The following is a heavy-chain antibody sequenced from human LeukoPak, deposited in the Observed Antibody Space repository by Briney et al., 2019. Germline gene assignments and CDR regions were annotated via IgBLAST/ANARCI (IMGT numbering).Heavy chain of an antibody. CDR1: GFTFSNSA. CDR3: ARASGVYCGGDCSNWFDP. Sequence: PGGSLRLSCAASGFTFSNSAMTWVRQAPGKGLEWVSSISSSSSYIYYADSVKGRFTISRDNAKNSLYLQMNSLRAEDTAVYYCARASGVYCGGDCSNWFDPWGQGTLVTVSS. J-gene: IGHJ5*02. V-gene: IGHV3-21*01. D-gene: IGHD2-21*02. CDR2: ISSSSSYI.